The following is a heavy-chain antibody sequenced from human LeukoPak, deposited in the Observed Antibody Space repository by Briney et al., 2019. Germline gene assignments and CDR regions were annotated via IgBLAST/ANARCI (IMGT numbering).Heavy chain of an antibody. D-gene: IGHD3-10*01. CDR3: AKLAWRFGELSPRLDI. CDR1: GGSISSSSYY. J-gene: IGHJ3*02. CDR2: IYYSGST. V-gene: IGHV4-39*01. Sequence: PSETLSLTCTVSGGSISSSSYYWGWIRQPPGKGLEWIGSIYYSGSTYYNPSLKGRVTISVDTSKNQFSLKLSSVTAADTAVYYCAKLAWRFGELSPRLDIWGQGTMVTVSS.